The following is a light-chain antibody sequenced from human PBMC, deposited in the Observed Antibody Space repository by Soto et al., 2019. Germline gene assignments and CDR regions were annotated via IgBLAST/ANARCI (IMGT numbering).Light chain of an antibody. CDR2: GAS. CDR1: QSVGSSC. J-gene: IGKJ4*01. V-gene: IGKV3-20*01. CDR3: QQYGSSPLLT. Sequence: EIVLTQSPGTLSLSPGERATLSCRASQSVGSSCLAWYQQKPGQAPRLLIYGASTRATGIPDRFSGSGSGRDFTLIISSLVHEDLAAYYCQQYGSSPLLTFGGGTKVEIK.